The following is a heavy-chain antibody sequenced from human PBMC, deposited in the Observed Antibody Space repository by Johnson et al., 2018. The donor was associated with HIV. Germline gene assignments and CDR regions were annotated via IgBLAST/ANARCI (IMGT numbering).Heavy chain of an antibody. D-gene: IGHD5-24*01. CDR2: ISSGGNTI. J-gene: IGHJ3*02. V-gene: IGHV3-11*04. Sequence: QVQLVESGGDLVKPGGSLRLFCAASGFTFSDYYMNWIRQTPGKGLEWVSYISSGGNTIYYADSVKGRFTISRDNAKNSLYLQMNSLTAEDPALYYCARCRDVYNFDAFDIWGQGTMVTVSS. CDR1: GFTFSDYY. CDR3: ARCRDVYNFDAFDI.